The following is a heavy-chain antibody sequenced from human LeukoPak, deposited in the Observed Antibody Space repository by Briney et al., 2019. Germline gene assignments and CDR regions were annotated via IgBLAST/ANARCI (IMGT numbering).Heavy chain of an antibody. CDR1: GFLFSNAW. J-gene: IGHJ4*02. V-gene: IGHV3-66*01. D-gene: IGHD6-19*01. CDR2: IYSDGTT. Sequence: GGSRKLSCVGPGVGPGFLFSNAWMSWVRQAPGKGPEWVSVIYSDGTTYYADSVRGRFSISRDNFRNTLYLQMNSLRAEDTAVYYCARDGVAVAGTHDYWGQGTLVTVSS. CDR3: ARDGVAVAGTHDY.